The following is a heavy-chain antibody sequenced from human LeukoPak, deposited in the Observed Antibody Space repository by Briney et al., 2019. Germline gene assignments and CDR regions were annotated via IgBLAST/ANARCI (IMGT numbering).Heavy chain of an antibody. CDR3: ARDGWNDAFDI. CDR2: IYYSGST. CDR1: GGSISSSSYY. Sequence: TSETLSLTCTVSGGSISSSSYYWGWIRQPPGKGLEWIGSIYYSGSTYYNPSLKSRVTISVDTSKNQFSLKPSSVTAADTAMYYCARDGWNDAFDIWGQGTMVTVSS. D-gene: IGHD1-1*01. V-gene: IGHV4-39*07. J-gene: IGHJ3*02.